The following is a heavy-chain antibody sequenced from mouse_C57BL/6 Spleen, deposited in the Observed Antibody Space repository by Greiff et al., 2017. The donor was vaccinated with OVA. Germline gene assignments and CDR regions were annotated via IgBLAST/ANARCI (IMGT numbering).Heavy chain of an antibody. CDR2: ISSGSSTI. Sequence: EVHLVESGGGLVKPGGSLKLSCAASGFTFSDYGMHWVRQAPEKGLEWVAYISSGSSTIYYADTVKGRFTISRDNAKNTLFLQMTSLRSEDTAMYYCASGGYYDWYFYVWGTGTTVTVSS. CDR1: GFTFSDYG. CDR3: ASGGYYDWYFYV. V-gene: IGHV5-17*01. D-gene: IGHD2-3*01. J-gene: IGHJ1*03.